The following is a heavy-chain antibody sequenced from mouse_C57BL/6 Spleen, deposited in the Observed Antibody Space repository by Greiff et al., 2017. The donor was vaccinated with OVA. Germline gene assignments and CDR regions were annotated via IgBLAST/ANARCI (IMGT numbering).Heavy chain of an antibody. D-gene: IGHD2-4*01. CDR1: GYAFSSSW. V-gene: IGHV1-82*01. CDR2: IYPGDGDT. J-gene: IGHJ4*01. Sequence: QVQLQQSGPELVKPGASVKISCKASGYAFSSSWLNWVKQRPGKGLEWIGRIYPGDGDTNYNGKFKGKATLTADKSSSTAYMQLSSLTSEDSAVYFCARLIGLYYAMDYWGQGTSVTVSS. CDR3: ARLIGLYYAMDY.